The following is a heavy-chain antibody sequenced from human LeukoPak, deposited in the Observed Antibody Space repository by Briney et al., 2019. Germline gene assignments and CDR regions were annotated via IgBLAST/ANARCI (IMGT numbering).Heavy chain of an antibody. J-gene: IGHJ4*02. V-gene: IGHV1-8*02. Sequence: ASVKVSCKASGYTFTSYGISWVRQAPGQGLEWMGWMNPNSGNTGYAQKFQGRVTMTRNTSISAAYMELSNLRSEDTAVYYCARELRYFDPFDYWGQGTLVTVSS. CDR1: GYTFTSYG. CDR3: ARELRYFDPFDY. D-gene: IGHD3-9*01. CDR2: MNPNSGNT.